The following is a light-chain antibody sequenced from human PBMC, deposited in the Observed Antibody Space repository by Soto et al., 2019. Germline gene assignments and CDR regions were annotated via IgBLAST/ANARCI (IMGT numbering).Light chain of an antibody. J-gene: IGKJ4*01. V-gene: IGKV3-15*01. CDR1: QSVRSN. Sequence: EIVMTQSPATLSVSPGERVTLSCRASQSVRSNLAWYQQKPGPVPRVLIYGASTRAIGIPDRFSGSGSGTEFTLTSSSLQSEDFAVYYWHHYNNLWGFGGGTKVEIK. CDR3: HHYNNLWG. CDR2: GAS.